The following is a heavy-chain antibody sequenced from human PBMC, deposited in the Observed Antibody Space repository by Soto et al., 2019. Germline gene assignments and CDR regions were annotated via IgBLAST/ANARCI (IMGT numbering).Heavy chain of an antibody. CDR2: IGSSDNII. Sequence: GGSLRLSCAASGFTFSDYYMSWIRQAPGKGLEWVSYIGSSDNIIYYADSVKGRFTISRDNAKNSLYLQMNSLRAEDTAVYYCARDLGYYESSGYFDYWGQGTLVTVS. V-gene: IGHV3-11*01. CDR3: ARDLGYYESSGYFDY. D-gene: IGHD3-22*01. J-gene: IGHJ4*02. CDR1: GFTFSDYY.